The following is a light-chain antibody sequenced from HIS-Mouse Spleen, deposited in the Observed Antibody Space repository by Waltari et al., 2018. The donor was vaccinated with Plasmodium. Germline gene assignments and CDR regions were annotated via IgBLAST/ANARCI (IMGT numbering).Light chain of an antibody. CDR3: QQRSNWPSKYT. Sequence: EIVLTQSPATLSFSPGERATLSCSANQSVSSYLDWYQQKPGQAPRLLIYVESSRATGMPARFSGSGSGTEFNFTLSSLEPEDFAVYYYQQRSNWPSKYTFGQGTKLEIK. V-gene: IGKV3-11*01. CDR2: VES. CDR1: QSVSSY. J-gene: IGKJ2*01.